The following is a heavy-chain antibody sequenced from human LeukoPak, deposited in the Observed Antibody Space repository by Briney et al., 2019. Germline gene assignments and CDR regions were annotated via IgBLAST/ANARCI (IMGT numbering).Heavy chain of an antibody. D-gene: IGHD6-13*01. V-gene: IGHV3-66*01. CDR3: AKDGTSSSWYYFDY. Sequence: GGSLRLSCAASGFTFSSYWMSWVRQAPGKGLEWVSVIYSGGSTYYADSVKGRFTISRDNSKNTLYLQMNSLRAEDTAVYYCAKDGTSSSWYYFDYWGQGTLVTVSS. J-gene: IGHJ4*02. CDR2: IYSGGST. CDR1: GFTFSSYW.